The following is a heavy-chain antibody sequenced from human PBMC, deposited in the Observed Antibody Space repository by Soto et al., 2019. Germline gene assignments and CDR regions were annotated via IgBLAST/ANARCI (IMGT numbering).Heavy chain of an antibody. CDR3: ARDPPGNDGAFDY. V-gene: IGHV3-66*01. J-gene: IGHJ4*02. D-gene: IGHD1-1*01. CDR1: GFSVSDNH. CDR2: IYISDST. Sequence: GGSLRLSCAASGFSVSDNHMNWVRQAPGKGLEWVSVIYISDSTHYADSVKGRFTISRDKSKNTLYLQMNSLRAEDTAVYYCARDPPGNDGAFDYWGQGTLVTVSS.